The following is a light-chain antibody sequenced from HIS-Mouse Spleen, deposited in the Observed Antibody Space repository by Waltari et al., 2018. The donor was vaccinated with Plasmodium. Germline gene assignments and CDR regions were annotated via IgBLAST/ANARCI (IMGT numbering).Light chain of an antibody. CDR1: QSVSSN. J-gene: IGKJ3*01. V-gene: IGKV3-15*01. CDR3: QQYNNWSFT. CDR2: GAS. Sequence: EIVMTQSPATLSVSPGARATLSCRASQSVSSNLAWYQQKTGQAPRLLIYGASTRATGIPARFSGSGSGTEFTLTISSLQSEDFAVYYCQQYNNWSFTFGPGTKVDIK.